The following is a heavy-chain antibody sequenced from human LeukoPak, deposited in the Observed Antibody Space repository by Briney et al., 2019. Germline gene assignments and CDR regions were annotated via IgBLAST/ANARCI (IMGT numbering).Heavy chain of an antibody. V-gene: IGHV3-23*01. D-gene: IGHD3-9*01. Sequence: GGSLRLSCAASGFTFSSYGMSWVRQAPGKGLEWASAISGSGGSTYYADSVKGRFTISRDNSKSTLYLQMNSLRAEDTAVYYCAKVYYDILTGYRVDGMDIWGQGTTVTVSS. J-gene: IGHJ6*02. CDR2: ISGSGGST. CDR3: AKVYYDILTGYRVDGMDI. CDR1: GFTFSSYG.